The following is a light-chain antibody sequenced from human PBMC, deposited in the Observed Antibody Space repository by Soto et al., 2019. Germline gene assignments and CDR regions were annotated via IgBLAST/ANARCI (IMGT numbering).Light chain of an antibody. CDR1: QSVSGSY. Sequence: EIMLTQSPGTLSLSPGERATLSCRASQSVSGSYLAWYQQKPDQAPRLLIYGASSRAIDIPDRFSGSGSGTDFTLTIIRVEPEDFAVYYCQQYGSSPITFGQGTRLEIK. CDR3: QQYGSSPIT. CDR2: GAS. J-gene: IGKJ5*01. V-gene: IGKV3-20*01.